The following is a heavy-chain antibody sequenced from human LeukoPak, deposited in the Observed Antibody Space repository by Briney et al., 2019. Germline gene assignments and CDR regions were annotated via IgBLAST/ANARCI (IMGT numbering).Heavy chain of an antibody. V-gene: IGHV3-53*01. Sequence: GGSLRLSCAASGLIVSSNYMSWVRQAPGKGLEWVSVIYSGGSTYYADSVKGRFTISRDNSKNTLYLQMNSLRAEDTAVYYCARASIYGDELGAFDIWGQGTMVTVSS. J-gene: IGHJ3*02. CDR1: GLIVSSNY. CDR3: ARASIYGDELGAFDI. CDR2: IYSGGST. D-gene: IGHD4-17*01.